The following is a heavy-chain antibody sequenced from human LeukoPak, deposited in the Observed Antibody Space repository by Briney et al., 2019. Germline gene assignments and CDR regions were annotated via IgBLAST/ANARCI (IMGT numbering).Heavy chain of an antibody. D-gene: IGHD3-10*01. CDR2: INPSGGST. J-gene: IGHJ4*02. V-gene: IGHV1-46*01. CDR1: GYTLTTYY. Sequence: ASVKVSCKASGYTLTTYYMHWVRQAPGQGLQWMGIINPSGGSTSYAQKFQGRVTMTRDTSTSTVYMELSSLRSEDTAVYYCARDRDYGSGSYYFDYWGQGTLVTVSS. CDR3: ARDRDYGSGSYYFDY.